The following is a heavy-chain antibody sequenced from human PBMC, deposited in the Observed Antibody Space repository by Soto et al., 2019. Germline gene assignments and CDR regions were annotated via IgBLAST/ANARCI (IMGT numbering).Heavy chain of an antibody. J-gene: IGHJ6*02. CDR1: GFTFSSYA. D-gene: IGHD6-6*01. CDR2: ISGSGGST. V-gene: IGHV3-23*01. Sequence: GGSLRLSCAASGFTFSSYAMSWVRQAPGKGLEWVSAISGSGGSTYYADSGKGRFTISRDNSKNTLYLQMNSLRAEDTAVYYCAKDRNSSLYYYYYYGMDVWGQGTTVTVSS. CDR3: AKDRNSSLYYYYYYGMDV.